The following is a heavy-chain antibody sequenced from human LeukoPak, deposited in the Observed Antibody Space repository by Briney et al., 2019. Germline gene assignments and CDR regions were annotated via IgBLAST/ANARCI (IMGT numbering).Heavy chain of an antibody. CDR1: GGSISSYY. CDR3: ARTLEYQLLFGSFDI. V-gene: IGHV4-59*01. J-gene: IGHJ3*02. D-gene: IGHD2-2*01. Sequence: SETLSLACTVSGGSISSYYWSWIRQPPGKGLEWIGYIYYSGSTNYNPSLKSRVTISVDTSKNQFSLKLSSVTAADTAVYYCARTLEYQLLFGSFDIWGQGTMVTVSS. CDR2: IYYSGST.